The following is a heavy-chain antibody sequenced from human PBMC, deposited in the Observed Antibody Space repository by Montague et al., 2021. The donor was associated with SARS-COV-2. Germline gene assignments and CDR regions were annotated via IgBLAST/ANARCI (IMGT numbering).Heavy chain of an antibody. J-gene: IGHJ6*02. V-gene: IGHV3-23*03. CDR2: LYEDDRTT. CDR3: ARVPVATIPLFGYYYYCYGMDV. Sequence: SLRLSCAASGFIFRNYAMSWVRQAPGKGLEWISVLYEDDRTTEYAGSVKGRFTISRDNAKNTLYLQMNSLRAEDTAVYYCARVPVATIPLFGYYYYCYGMDVWGQGTTVTVSS. CDR1: GFIFRNYA. D-gene: IGHD5-12*01.